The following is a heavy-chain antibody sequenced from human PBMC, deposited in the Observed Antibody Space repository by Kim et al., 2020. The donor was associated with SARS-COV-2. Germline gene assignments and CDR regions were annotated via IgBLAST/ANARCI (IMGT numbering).Heavy chain of an antibody. V-gene: IGHV4-59*08. J-gene: IGHJ4*02. Sequence: NPSLKSRVTISVDTSKNQFSLKLSSVTAADTAVYYCARRYCPNGVCSLDYWGQGTLLTVSS. CDR3: ARRYCPNGVCSLDY. D-gene: IGHD2-8*01.